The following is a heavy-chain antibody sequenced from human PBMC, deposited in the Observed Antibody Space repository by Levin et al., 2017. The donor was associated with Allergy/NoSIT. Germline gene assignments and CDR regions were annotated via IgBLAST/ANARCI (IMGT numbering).Heavy chain of an antibody. CDR1: GGSLSNYY. CDR2: IYDSGST. V-gene: IGHV4-59*01. J-gene: IGHJ4*02. CDR3: ARVTSWYYFDY. Sequence: SQTLSLTCTVSGGSLSNYYWSWIRQSPGKGLEWIGYIYDSGSTKYNPSLKSRVTISVDPSKKQFSLKLSSVTAADTAVYYCARVTSWYYFDYWGQGTLVTVPS. D-gene: IGHD2-2*01.